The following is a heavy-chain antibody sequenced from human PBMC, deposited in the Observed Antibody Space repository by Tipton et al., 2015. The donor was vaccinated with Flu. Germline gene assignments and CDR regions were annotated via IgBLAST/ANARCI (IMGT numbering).Heavy chain of an antibody. V-gene: IGHV3-73*01. J-gene: IGHJ5*02. D-gene: IGHD2/OR15-2a*01. Sequence: LGGSAVHWIRQASGKGPEWLGLIRSYLNDYATVYAGSVEGRFTISRDDSKNTAYLQMNSLKIEDTAMYYCTSFTFSRVDPWGQGTLVTVSS. CDR3: TSFTFSRVDP. CDR2: IRSYLNDYAT. CDR1: LGGSA.